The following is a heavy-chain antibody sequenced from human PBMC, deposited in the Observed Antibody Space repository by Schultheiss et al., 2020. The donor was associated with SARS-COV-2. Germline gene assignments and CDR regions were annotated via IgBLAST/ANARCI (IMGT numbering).Heavy chain of an antibody. CDR3: ASGVLMVYAYYYYGMDV. CDR1: GYTFTDYY. D-gene: IGHD2-8*01. V-gene: IGHV1-2*02. CDR2: INPNSGGT. Sequence: ASVKVSCKASGYTFTDYYMHWVRQAPGQGLEWMGWINPNSGGTNYAQKFQGRVTMTRDTSISTAYMELSSLRSEDTAVYYCASGVLMVYAYYYYGMDVWGQGTLVTVSS. J-gene: IGHJ6*02.